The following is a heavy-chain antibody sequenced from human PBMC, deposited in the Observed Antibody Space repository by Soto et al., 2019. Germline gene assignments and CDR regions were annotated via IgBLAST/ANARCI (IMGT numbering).Heavy chain of an antibody. D-gene: IGHD2-2*01. V-gene: IGHV5-10-1*01. CDR2: IDPSDSYT. J-gene: IGHJ6*02. Sequence: RGESLKISCKGSGYSFTSYWISWVRQMPGKGLEWMGRIDPSDSYTNYSPSFQGHVTISADKSISTAYLQWSSLKASDTAMYYCARQCERGTSCPSGEMDVWGQGTTVTVSS. CDR3: ARQCERGTSCPSGEMDV. CDR1: GYSFTSYW.